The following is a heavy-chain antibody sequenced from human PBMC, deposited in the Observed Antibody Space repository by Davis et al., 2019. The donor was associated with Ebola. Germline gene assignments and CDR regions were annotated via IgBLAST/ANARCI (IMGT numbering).Heavy chain of an antibody. CDR1: GFPFSNYA. D-gene: IGHD4-23*01. Sequence: PGGSLRLSCATSGFPFSNYAMHWVRQTPDKGLEWVAVASHDGTTKYYEDSVKGRFTISRDNSKNTLYLQLNRLRTEDTAVSFCSRAGPGKEDLDYWGQGTLVTVSS. V-gene: IGHV3-30*04. J-gene: IGHJ4*02. CDR3: SRAGPGKEDLDY. CDR2: ASHDGTTK.